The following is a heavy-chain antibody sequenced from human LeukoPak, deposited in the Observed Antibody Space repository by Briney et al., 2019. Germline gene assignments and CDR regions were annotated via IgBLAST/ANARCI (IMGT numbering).Heavy chain of an antibody. CDR1: GYTFTSYY. D-gene: IGHD3-10*01. CDR3: AKRVGRYYYGSRSYYKGGFDY. CDR2: INPSGGST. J-gene: IGHJ4*02. V-gene: IGHV1-46*01. Sequence: ASVKVSCKASGYTFTSYYKHWVRQAPGQGLEWMGIINPSGGSTSYAQRFQGRVTMTSDTSTNTVYMELSSLRSEDTAVYYCAKRVGRYYYGSRSYYKGGFDYWGQGTLVTVSS.